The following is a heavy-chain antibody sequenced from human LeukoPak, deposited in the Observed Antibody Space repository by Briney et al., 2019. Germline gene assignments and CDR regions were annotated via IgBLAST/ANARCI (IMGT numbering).Heavy chain of an antibody. J-gene: IGHJ4*02. V-gene: IGHV3-30*18. Sequence: PGGSLRLSCAASGFTFSSYGMHWVRQAPGKGLEWVSVISYDGSNKYYADSVKGRFTISRDNSKNTLYLQMNSLRAEDTAVYYCAKDSLWFGESFYYFDYWGQGTLVTVSS. CDR3: AKDSLWFGESFYYFDY. CDR1: GFTFSSYG. D-gene: IGHD3-10*01. CDR2: ISYDGSNK.